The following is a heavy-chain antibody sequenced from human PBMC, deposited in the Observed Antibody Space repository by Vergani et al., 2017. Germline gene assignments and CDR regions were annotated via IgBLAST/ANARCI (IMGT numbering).Heavy chain of an antibody. CDR1: GGTFSSYA. V-gene: IGHV1-69*04. CDR2: IIPILGIA. CDR3: ARDAVEMATIGGALDY. J-gene: IGHJ4*02. D-gene: IGHD5-24*01. Sequence: QVQLVQSGAEVKKPGSSVKVSCKASGGTFSSYAISWVRQAPGQGLEWMGRIIPILGIANYAQKFQGRVTITAEKSTSTAYMELSSLRSEDTAVYYCARDAVEMATIGGALDYWGQGTLVTVSS.